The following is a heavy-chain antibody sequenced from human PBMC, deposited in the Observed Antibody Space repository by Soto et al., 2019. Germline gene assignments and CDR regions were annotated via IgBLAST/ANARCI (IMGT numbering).Heavy chain of an antibody. CDR2: IKSKTDGGTT. V-gene: IGHV3-15*01. Sequence: GGSLRLSCAASGFTFSNAWMSWVRQAPGKGLEWVGRIKSKTDGGTTDYAAPVKGRFTISRDDSKNTLYLQMNSLKTEDTAVYYCTTAKRVGYRFDYWGQGTLVTVSS. CDR3: TTAKRVGYRFDY. J-gene: IGHJ4*02. CDR1: GFTFSNAW. D-gene: IGHD2-8*01.